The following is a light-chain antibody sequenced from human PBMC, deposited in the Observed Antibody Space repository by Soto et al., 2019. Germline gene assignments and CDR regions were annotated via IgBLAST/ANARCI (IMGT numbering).Light chain of an antibody. V-gene: IGKV3-15*01. CDR1: QSVSSR. CDR2: GAS. Sequence: EIVMTQSPATLSVSPGERATLSCRASQSVSSRLAWYQQKPGQAPMLLIYGASTRATGIPARFSGSGSGTEFTLTISSLQSEDFAVYYCQQYNNWPLHAFGQGTKLEIK. CDR3: QQYNNWPLHA. J-gene: IGKJ2*01.